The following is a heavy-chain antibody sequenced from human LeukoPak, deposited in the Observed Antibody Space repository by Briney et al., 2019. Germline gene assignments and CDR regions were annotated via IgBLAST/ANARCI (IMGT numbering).Heavy chain of an antibody. CDR2: IIPIFGTA. Sequence: ASVKVSCKASGGTFSSYAISWVRQAPGQGLEWMGGIIPIFGTANYARKFQGRVTITADKSTSTAYMELSSLRSEDTAVYYCARAYYYGSFFWFDPWGQGTLVTVSS. V-gene: IGHV1-69*06. CDR1: GGTFSSYA. D-gene: IGHD3-10*01. J-gene: IGHJ5*02. CDR3: ARAYYYGSFFWFDP.